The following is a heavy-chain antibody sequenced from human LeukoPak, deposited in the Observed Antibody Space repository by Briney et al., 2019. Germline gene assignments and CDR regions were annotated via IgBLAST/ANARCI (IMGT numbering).Heavy chain of an antibody. CDR2: ISGSGGVT. D-gene: IGHD6-13*01. Sequence: GGALRLSCAASGFTFSSDAMSWVRQAPGKGLEWVSAISGSGGVTYYADSVKGRLTISRDNSKNSLYLQMNSLTAEDTALYYCAKAGSSSPRGWFDPWGQGTLVTASS. V-gene: IGHV3-23*01. J-gene: IGHJ5*02. CDR1: GFTFSSDA. CDR3: AKAGSSSPRGWFDP.